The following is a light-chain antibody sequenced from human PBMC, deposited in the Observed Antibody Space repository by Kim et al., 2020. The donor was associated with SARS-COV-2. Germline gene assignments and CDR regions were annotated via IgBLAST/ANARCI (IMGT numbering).Light chain of an antibody. J-gene: IGLJ3*02. V-gene: IGLV3-1*01. CDR2: KDS. Sequence: ESPGQTASITCSGDKLGHKYACWYQQKPGQSPVLVIYKDSKRPSGVPERFSGSNSGNTATLTISGTQAMDEADYYCQAWDSSLWVFGGGTQLTVL. CDR1: KLGHKY. CDR3: QAWDSSLWV.